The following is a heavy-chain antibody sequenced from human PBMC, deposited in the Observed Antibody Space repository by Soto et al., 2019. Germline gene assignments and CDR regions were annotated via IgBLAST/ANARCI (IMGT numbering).Heavy chain of an antibody. CDR3: AKSPYYYGSGSPDDAFDI. J-gene: IGHJ3*02. V-gene: IGHV3-30*18. CDR1: GFTFSSYG. CDR2: ISYDGSNK. D-gene: IGHD3-10*01. Sequence: AGGSLRLSCAASGFTFSSYGMHWVRQAPGKGLEWVAVISYDGSNKYYADSVKGRFTISRDNSKNTLYLQMNSLRAEDTAVYYCAKSPYYYGSGSPDDAFDIWGQGTMVTVSS.